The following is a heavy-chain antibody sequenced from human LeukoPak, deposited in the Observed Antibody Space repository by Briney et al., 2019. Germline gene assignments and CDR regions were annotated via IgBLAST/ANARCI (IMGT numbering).Heavy chain of an antibody. D-gene: IGHD3-22*01. CDR3: AKEYYDSRGYFDY. CDR2: ISYDGSNK. CDR1: GFTFSSYG. Sequence: PGRSLRLSCAASGFTFSSYGMHWVRQAPGKGLEWVAVISYDGSNKYYADSVKGRFTISRDNSKNTLYLQMNSLRAEDTAVYYCAKEYYDSRGYFDYWGQGTLVTVSS. J-gene: IGHJ4*02. V-gene: IGHV3-30*18.